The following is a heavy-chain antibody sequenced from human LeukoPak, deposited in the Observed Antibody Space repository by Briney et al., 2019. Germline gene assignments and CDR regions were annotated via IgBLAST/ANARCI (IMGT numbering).Heavy chain of an antibody. CDR1: GGSFSGYY. D-gene: IGHD1-1*01. CDR3: ARERYPENWFDP. CDR2: INHSGST. J-gene: IGHJ5*02. Sequence: SETLSLTCAVYGGSFSGYYWSWIRQPPGKGLEWIGEINHSGSTNYNPSLKSRVTISVDTSKNQFSLKLSCVTAADTAVYYCARERYPENWFDPWGQGTLVTVSS. V-gene: IGHV4-34*01.